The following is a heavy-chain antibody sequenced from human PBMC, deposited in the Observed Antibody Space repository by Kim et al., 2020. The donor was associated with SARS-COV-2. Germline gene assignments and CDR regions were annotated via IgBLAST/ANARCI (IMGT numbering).Heavy chain of an antibody. CDR2: ISGDGGGT. CDR1: GFTFHNYA. Sequence: GGSLRLSCAASGFTFHNYAMHWVRQAPGKGLEWVSVISGDGGGTHYADSVKGRFTISRDNSKNSLYLQMKSLRIEDTALYYCAKDAPYSSTWYDAFDIWGQGRMVTVSS. CDR3: AKDAPYSSTWYDAFDI. V-gene: IGHV3-43*02. D-gene: IGHD6-13*01. J-gene: IGHJ3*02.